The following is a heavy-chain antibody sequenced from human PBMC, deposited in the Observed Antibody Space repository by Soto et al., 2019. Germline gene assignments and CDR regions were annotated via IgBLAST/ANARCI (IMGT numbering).Heavy chain of an antibody. V-gene: IGHV4-39*01. D-gene: IGHD5-12*01. J-gene: IGHJ6*02. CDR2: SYYRGST. CDR1: GGSISSSSYY. Sequence: QLQLQESGPGLVKPSETLSLTCHVSGGSISSSSYYWGWIRQPPGKGLEWIGSSYYRGSTYYNPSLKSRFTISVDTSKNQFSLKLSSVTAADTAVYYCARLGGDGYNPIRYYYYYGMDVWGQGTTVTVSS. CDR3: ARLGGDGYNPIRYYYYYGMDV.